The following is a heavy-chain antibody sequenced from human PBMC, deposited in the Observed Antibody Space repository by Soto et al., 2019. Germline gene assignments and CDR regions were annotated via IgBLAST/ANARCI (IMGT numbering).Heavy chain of an antibody. CDR3: TTVEGSGSPRP. Sequence: GSLRLSCTASGFTFGDYAMSWFRQAPGKGLEWVGFIRSKAYGGTTEYAASVKGRFTISRDDSKNTLYLQMNSLKTEDTAVYYCTTVEGSGSPRPWGQGTLVTVSS. D-gene: IGHD3-10*01. J-gene: IGHJ5*02. CDR1: GFTFGDYA. CDR2: IRSKAYGGTT. V-gene: IGHV3-49*03.